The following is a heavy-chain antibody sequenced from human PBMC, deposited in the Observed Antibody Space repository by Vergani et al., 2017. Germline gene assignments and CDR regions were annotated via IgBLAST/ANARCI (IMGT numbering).Heavy chain of an antibody. Sequence: QVQLQESGPGLVKPSQTLSLTCTVSGGSISSGSYYWSWIRQPAGKGLEWIGYIYYSGSTNYNPSLKSRVTISVDTSKNQFSLKLSSVTAADTAVYYCARQDYGDSSFDYWGQGTLVTVSS. CDR2: IYYSGST. V-gene: IGHV4-61*10. D-gene: IGHD4-17*01. J-gene: IGHJ4*02. CDR1: GGSISSGSYY. CDR3: ARQDYGDSSFDY.